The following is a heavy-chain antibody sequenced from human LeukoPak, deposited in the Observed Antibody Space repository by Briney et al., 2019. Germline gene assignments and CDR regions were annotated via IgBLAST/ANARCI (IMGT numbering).Heavy chain of an antibody. J-gene: IGHJ4*02. CDR3: ARGDSGSFSQFDC. Sequence: SETLSLTCAVFGGSISGSNWWSWVRQPPGKGLEWIGEIYHSGSTNYNPSLKSRVTISVDKSKNQFSLKLSSVTAADTAVYYCARGDSGSFSQFDCWGQGTLVTVSS. D-gene: IGHD1-26*01. CDR2: IYHSGST. V-gene: IGHV4-4*02. CDR1: GGSISGSNW.